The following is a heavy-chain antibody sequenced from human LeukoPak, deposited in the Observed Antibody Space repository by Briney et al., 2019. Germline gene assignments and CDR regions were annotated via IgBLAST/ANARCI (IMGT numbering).Heavy chain of an antibody. V-gene: IGHV3-53*01. CDR2: LFPGGNT. Sequence: PGRSLRLSCAASGVTVSNNYMSWVRQAPGKGLEWVSVLFPGGNTYYADSVKGRFTISRDNSKNTLYLQMNSLRAEDTAVYYCARNWNYLFDNWGQGTLVTVSS. CDR3: ARNWNYLFDN. CDR1: GVTVSNNY. D-gene: IGHD1-7*01. J-gene: IGHJ4*02.